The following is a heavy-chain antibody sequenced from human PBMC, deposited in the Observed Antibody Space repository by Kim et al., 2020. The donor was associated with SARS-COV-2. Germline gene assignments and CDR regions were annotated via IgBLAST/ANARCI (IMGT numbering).Heavy chain of an antibody. D-gene: IGHD3-9*01. CDR3: ARDSYYDIFRYYYFYMDV. CDR1: GYTFTSYA. J-gene: IGHJ6*03. Sequence: ASVKVSCKASGYTFTSYAMHWVRQAPGQRLEWMGWINAGNGNTKYSQKFQGRVTITRDTSASTAYLELSSLRSEDTAVYYCARDSYYDIFRYYYFYMDVWGKGTPVTGS. V-gene: IGHV1-3*01. CDR2: INAGNGNT.